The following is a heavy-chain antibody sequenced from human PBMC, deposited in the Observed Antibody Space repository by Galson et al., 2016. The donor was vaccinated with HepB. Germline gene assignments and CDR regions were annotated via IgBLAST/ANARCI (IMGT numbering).Heavy chain of an antibody. V-gene: IGHV3-23*01. CDR3: AKGTTLQVHFGYFDH. CDR2: VRGTGSTT. D-gene: IGHD1/OR15-1a*01. Sequence: SLRLSCAASGFTFSSYAMGWVRQGPGKGLEWVSVVRGTGSTTYYADSVKGRFTISRDNSKNTLYLQMSSLRVDDTAVYYCAKGTTLQVHFGYFDHWGQGTLVTVSS. J-gene: IGHJ4*02. CDR1: GFTFSSYA.